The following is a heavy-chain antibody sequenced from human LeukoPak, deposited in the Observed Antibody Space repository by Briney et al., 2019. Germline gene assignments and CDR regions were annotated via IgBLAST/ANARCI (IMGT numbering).Heavy chain of an antibody. D-gene: IGHD3-3*02. CDR2: IKQDGSEK. V-gene: IGHV3-7*01. CDR1: GFTFSSHW. CDR3: ARLAFNYYGMDV. J-gene: IGHJ6*02. Sequence: GGSLRLSCAASGFTFSSHWMSWVRQAPGKGLEWVANIKQDGSEKYYVDSVKGRFTVSRDNAKNSPYLQMNSLRAEDTAVYYCARLAFNYYGMDVWGQGTTVTVSS.